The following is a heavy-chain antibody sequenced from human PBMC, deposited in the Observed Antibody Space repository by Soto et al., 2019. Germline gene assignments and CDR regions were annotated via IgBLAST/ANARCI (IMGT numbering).Heavy chain of an antibody. CDR3: AHHMTTVTGGERDYYYMDV. CDR2: IYWDDDK. D-gene: IGHD4-17*01. CDR1: GFSPSTSGVG. Sequence: QITLKESGPTLVKPTQTLTLTCTFSGFSPSTSGVGVGWIRQPPGKALEWLALIYWDDDKRYSPSLKSRLTITKDTSKNQVVLTMTNMDPVDTATYYCAHHMTTVTGGERDYYYMDVWGKGTTVTVSS. V-gene: IGHV2-5*02. J-gene: IGHJ6*03.